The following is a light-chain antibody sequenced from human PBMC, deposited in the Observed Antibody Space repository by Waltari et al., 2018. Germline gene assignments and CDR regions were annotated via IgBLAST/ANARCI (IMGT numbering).Light chain of an antibody. Sequence: EIVLTQSPGTLSLSLGERATLSCRASQSVSNTHLAWYQQKPGQAPRLLIYAASRRATGVPDRFSGSVSGTDFTLTISRLEPEDFAVYYCQQYGSAPRTFGQWTKVEIK. J-gene: IGKJ1*01. V-gene: IGKV3-20*01. CDR2: AAS. CDR1: QSVSNTH. CDR3: QQYGSAPRT.